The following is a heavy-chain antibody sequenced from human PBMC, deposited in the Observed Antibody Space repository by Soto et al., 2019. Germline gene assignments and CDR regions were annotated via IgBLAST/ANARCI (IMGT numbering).Heavy chain of an antibody. CDR1: GFTFSSYS. D-gene: IGHD2-2*01. CDR2: ISSSSSYI. V-gene: IGHV3-21*01. J-gene: IGHJ4*02. CDR3: ASSSTSLRHFDY. Sequence: PGGSLRLSCAASGFTFSSYSMNWVRQAPGKGLEWVSSISSSSSYIYYADSVKGRFTISRDNAKNSLYLQMNSLRAEDTAVYYCASSSTSLRHFDYWGQGTLVTVS.